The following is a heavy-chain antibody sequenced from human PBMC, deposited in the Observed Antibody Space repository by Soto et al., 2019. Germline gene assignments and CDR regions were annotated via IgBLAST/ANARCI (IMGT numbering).Heavy chain of an antibody. CDR3: ARMMAASGTAFDY. D-gene: IGHD6-13*01. CDR2: IYPGDSDT. Sequence: GESLKISCQASGYSFISSWIGWVRQMPGKGLEWMGIIYPGDSDTRYSPSFQGQVTISADKSTSTAYLQWSSLKASDTATYYCARMMAASGTAFDYWGPGALVTVSS. V-gene: IGHV5-51*01. J-gene: IGHJ4*02. CDR1: GYSFISSW.